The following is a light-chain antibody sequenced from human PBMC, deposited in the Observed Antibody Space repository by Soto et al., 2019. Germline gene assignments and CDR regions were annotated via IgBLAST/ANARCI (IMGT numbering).Light chain of an antibody. CDR1: LSFGNN. CDR3: QQYNNWPFT. CDR2: GAS. J-gene: IGKJ3*01. Sequence: IVMTQSPATLSVSPGERATLSCRASLSFGNNLAWYQEKPGQAPRLLIYGASTRATGIPARFSGSGSGTEFTLTISSLQSEDFAIYSCQQYNNWPFTFGPGTKVDI. V-gene: IGKV3D-15*01.